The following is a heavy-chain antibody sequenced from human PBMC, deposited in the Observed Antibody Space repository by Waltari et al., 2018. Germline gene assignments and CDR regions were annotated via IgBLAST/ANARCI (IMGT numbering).Heavy chain of an antibody. CDR1: DDSMKSNSW. CDR2: IHRRGKT. CDR3: ARDRGIGLYFDS. V-gene: IGHV4-4*02. Sequence: QLQLQESGPGLVKPSGTLSLTCTVPDDSMKSNSWWSWVRQSPEKGLEWIGQIHRRGKTNDNPSLESRVTISLDTSKNQLSLKLTSTTAADTAVYYGARDRGIGLYFDSWGQGTLVTVSP. D-gene: IGHD1-26*01. J-gene: IGHJ4*02.